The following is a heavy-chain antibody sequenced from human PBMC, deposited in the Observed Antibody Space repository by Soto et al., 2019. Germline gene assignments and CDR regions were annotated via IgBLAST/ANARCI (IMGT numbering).Heavy chain of an antibody. Sequence: ASVKVSCKASGGTFSSYTISWVRQAPGQGLEWMGRIIPILGIANYAQKFQGRVTITADKSTSTAYMELSSLRSEDTAVYYCARAWIGYSGQESQFDPWGQGTLVTVSS. CDR2: IIPILGIA. CDR1: GGTFSSYT. CDR3: ARAWIGYSGQESQFDP. D-gene: IGHD5-12*01. V-gene: IGHV1-69*02. J-gene: IGHJ5*02.